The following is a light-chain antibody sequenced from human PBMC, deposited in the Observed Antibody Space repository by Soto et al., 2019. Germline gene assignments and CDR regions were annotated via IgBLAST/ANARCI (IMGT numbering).Light chain of an antibody. Sequence: CALTKPPSVPVAAGQTARITCGGNNIGSKSVHWCQQKPGQAPVLVVYDDSDRPPGIPERFSGSNSGNTATLTISRVEAGDEADYYCQVWDSSSDQPDVFGTGTKVTVL. V-gene: IGLV3-21*02. CDR3: QVWDSSSDQPDV. CDR1: NIGSKS. CDR2: DDS. J-gene: IGLJ1*01.